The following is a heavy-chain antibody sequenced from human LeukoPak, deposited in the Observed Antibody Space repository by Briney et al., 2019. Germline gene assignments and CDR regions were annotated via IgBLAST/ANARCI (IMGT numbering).Heavy chain of an antibody. CDR2: IKRDASEK. J-gene: IGHJ3*02. D-gene: IGHD6-13*01. CDR3: VREASGGTKGVSGTFDI. CDR1: GFTFRTYW. V-gene: IGHV3-7*01. Sequence: PGGSLRLSCAASGFTFRTYWMSWVRQAPGKGLEWVASIKRDASEKYYVDSVKGRFTISRDNAKNSLYLQMNSLRAEDTAVYNCVREASGGTKGVSGTFDIWGQGTMVTVSS.